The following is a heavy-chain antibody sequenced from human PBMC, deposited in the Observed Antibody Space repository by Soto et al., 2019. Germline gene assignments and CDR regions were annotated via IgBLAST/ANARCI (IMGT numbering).Heavy chain of an antibody. D-gene: IGHD3-10*01. V-gene: IGHV3-66*01. CDR3: ARDSSYYSSGRGVLDY. CDR1: GFTVSTNY. J-gene: IGHJ4*02. CDR2: IYSDGST. Sequence: EVQLVESGGGLVRPGGSLRLSCAVSGFTVSTNYMSWVRQAPGKGLESVSIIYSDGSTYYADSVKGRFTTSRDRARNTLYLQMDNLRADDTAVYHCARDSSYYSSGRGVLDYWGPGALVTVSS.